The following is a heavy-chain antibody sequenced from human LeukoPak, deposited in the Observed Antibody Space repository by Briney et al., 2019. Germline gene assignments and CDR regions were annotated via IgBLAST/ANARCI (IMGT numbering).Heavy chain of an antibody. J-gene: IGHJ4*02. V-gene: IGHV4-34*01. D-gene: IGHD3-3*01. Sequence: SETLSLTCAVYGGSFSGYYWSWIRQPPGRGLEWIGEINHSGSTNYNPSLKGRVTISVDTSKNQFSLKLSSVTAADTAVYYCARVRSGYRPKYYFDYWGQGTLVTVSS. CDR1: GGSFSGYY. CDR2: INHSGST. CDR3: ARVRSGYRPKYYFDY.